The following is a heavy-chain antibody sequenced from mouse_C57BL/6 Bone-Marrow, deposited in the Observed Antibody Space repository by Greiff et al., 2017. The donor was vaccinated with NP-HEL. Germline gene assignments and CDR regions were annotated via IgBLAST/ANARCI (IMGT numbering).Heavy chain of an antibody. Sequence: QVQLQQSGAELVRPGASVTLSCKASGYTFTDYEMHWVKQTPVHGLEWIGAIDPETGGTAYNQKFKGKAILTADQSSSTAYMELRSLTSEDSAVYYCTRPDYWGQGTSVTVSS. J-gene: IGHJ4*01. CDR3: TRPDY. CDR2: IDPETGGT. V-gene: IGHV1-15*01. CDR1: GYTFTDYE.